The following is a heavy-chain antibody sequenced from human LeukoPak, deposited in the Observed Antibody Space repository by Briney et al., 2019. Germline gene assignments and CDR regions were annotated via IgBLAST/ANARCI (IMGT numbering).Heavy chain of an antibody. J-gene: IGHJ6*02. CDR3: ASYSSGWSANYYYYGMDV. D-gene: IGHD6-19*01. Sequence: SETLSLTCTVPGGSISSYYWSWIRQPPGKGLEWIGYIYYSGSTNYNPSLKSRVTISVDTSKNQFSLKLSSVTAADTAVYYCASYSSGWSANYYYYGMDVWGQGTTVTVSS. V-gene: IGHV4-59*08. CDR1: GGSISSYY. CDR2: IYYSGST.